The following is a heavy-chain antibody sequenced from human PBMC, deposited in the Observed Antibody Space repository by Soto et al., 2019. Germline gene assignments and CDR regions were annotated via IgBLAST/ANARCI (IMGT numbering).Heavy chain of an antibody. CDR3: ARDPAGDSKNCYSPGWFDP. J-gene: IGHJ5*02. CDR1: GLSFSSFG. D-gene: IGHD2-21*02. V-gene: IGHV3-33*01. Sequence: PGGSLRLSCAADGLSFSSFGIHWVRQAPGKGLEWVAVIWYDGSKKYYADSVKGRFTISRDNSKNMVYLEMNSLRPEDTALYYCARDPAGDSKNCYSPGWFDPWGEGT. CDR2: IWYDGSKK.